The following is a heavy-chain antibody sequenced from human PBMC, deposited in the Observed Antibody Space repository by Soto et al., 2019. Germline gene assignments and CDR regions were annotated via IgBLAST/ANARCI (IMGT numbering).Heavy chain of an antibody. CDR3: ARHAARITIFGVVIFYGMDV. CDR1: GGSIISCGYY. Sequence: SETLSLTCTVSGGSIISCGYYWSLIRQHPGKGLEWIGYIYYSGSTYYNPSLKSRVTISVDTSKNQFSLKLSSVTAADTAVYYCARHAARITIFGVVIFYGMDVWGQGTTVTVSS. V-gene: IGHV4-31*03. J-gene: IGHJ6*02. D-gene: IGHD3-3*01. CDR2: IYYSGST.